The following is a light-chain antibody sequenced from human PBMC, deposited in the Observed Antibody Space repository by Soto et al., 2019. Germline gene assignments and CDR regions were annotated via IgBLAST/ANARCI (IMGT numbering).Light chain of an antibody. CDR2: DVS. CDR1: ERLTGN. J-gene: IGKJ1*01. CDR3: QQRSDWPWT. V-gene: IGKV3-11*01. Sequence: EIIMTQSPATLSLSPGERATLSCRASERLTGNLAWYQHKPGQAPRLLVYDVSNRATGIPARFSGGGSGTDFTLTISNLEPEDFAVYYCQQRSDWPWTFGQGTKVDIK.